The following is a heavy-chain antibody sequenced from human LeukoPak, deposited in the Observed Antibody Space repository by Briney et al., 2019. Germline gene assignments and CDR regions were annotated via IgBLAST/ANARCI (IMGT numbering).Heavy chain of an antibody. V-gene: IGHV4-4*09. J-gene: IGHJ4*02. D-gene: IGHD4-11*01. Sequence: SETLSPTCTVSGGSISSYYWSWIRQPPGKGLEWIGYIYTSGSTNYNPSLKSRVTISVDTSRNQFSLKLSSVTAADTAVYYCARHAHDYSILVWGQGTLVTVSS. CDR1: GGSISSYY. CDR3: ARHAHDYSILV. CDR2: IYTSGST.